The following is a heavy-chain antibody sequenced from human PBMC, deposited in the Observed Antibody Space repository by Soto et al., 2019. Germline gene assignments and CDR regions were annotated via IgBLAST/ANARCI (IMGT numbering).Heavy chain of an antibody. CDR2: IYYSGST. CDR3: ARGGTWPTKFDY. D-gene: IGHD3-16*01. CDR1: GGSISSYY. J-gene: IGHJ4*02. V-gene: IGHV4-59*08. Sequence: SETLSLTCTVSGGSISSYYWSWIRQPPGKGLEWIGYIYYSGSTNYNPSLKSRVTISLDTSKNQFSLKVSSVTAADTAVYYCARGGTWPTKFDYWGQGTLVTVSS.